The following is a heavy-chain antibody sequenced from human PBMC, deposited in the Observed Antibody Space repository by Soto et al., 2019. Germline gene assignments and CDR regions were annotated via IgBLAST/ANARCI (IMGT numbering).Heavy chain of an antibody. CDR3: ARDRPRYGSGSYAVESLDY. CDR2: IYYSGST. J-gene: IGHJ4*02. V-gene: IGHV4-31*03. D-gene: IGHD3-10*01. CDR1: GGSISSGGYY. Sequence: QVQLQESGPGLVKPSQTLSLTCIVSGGSISSGGYYWSWIRQHPGKGLEWIGYIYYSGSTYYNPFHKSSITISVDTSKTQFSLKLSSLTAADTAVYYCARDRPRYGSGSYAVESLDYWGQGTLVTVSS.